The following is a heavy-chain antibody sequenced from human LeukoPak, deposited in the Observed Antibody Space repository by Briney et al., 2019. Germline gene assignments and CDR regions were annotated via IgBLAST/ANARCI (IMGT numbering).Heavy chain of an antibody. CDR2: IYYSGST. CDR3: ARGVAEIAAAGEDYFDY. J-gene: IGHJ4*02. D-gene: IGHD6-13*01. CDR1: GGSISSSSYY. Sequence: PSETLSLTCTVSGGSISSSSYYWSWIRQPPGKGLEWIGYIYYSGSTNYNPSLKSRVTISVDTSKNQFSLKLSSVTAADTAVYYCARGVAEIAAAGEDYFDYWGQGTLVPVS. V-gene: IGHV4-61*01.